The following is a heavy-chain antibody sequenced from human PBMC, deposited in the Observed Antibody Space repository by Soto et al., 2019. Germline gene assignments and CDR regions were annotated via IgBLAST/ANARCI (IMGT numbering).Heavy chain of an antibody. CDR1: GDTASSTRW. J-gene: IGHJ5*02. D-gene: IGHD3-22*01. CDR3: ARTGKFYYYDMSGLPFDP. Sequence: PSETLSLTCTVSGDTASSTRWWSWVRLSPGRGLEWIGDIYHLGTTNYNPSLKRRVSISLDKSKNQFSLKLTSVTAADTAVYFCARTGKFYYYDMSGLPFDPWGPGVLVTVSS. V-gene: IGHV4-4*02. CDR2: IYHLGTT.